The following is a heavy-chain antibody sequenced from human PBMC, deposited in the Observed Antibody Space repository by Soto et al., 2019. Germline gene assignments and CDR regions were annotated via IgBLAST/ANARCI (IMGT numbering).Heavy chain of an antibody. CDR3: ARGRIVTTIGRVRVWFDP. J-gene: IGHJ5*02. Sequence: PSETLSLTCAVYGGSFSGYYWSWIRQPPGKGLEWIGEINHSGSTNYNPSLKSRVTISVDTSKNQFSLKLSSVTAADTAVYYCARGRIVTTIGRVRVWFDPWGQGTLVTVSS. D-gene: IGHD5-12*01. CDR2: INHSGST. CDR1: GGSFSGYY. V-gene: IGHV4-34*01.